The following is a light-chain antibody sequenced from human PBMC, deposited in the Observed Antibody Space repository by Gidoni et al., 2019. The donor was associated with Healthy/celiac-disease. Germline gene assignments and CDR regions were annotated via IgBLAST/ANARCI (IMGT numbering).Light chain of an antibody. CDR3: MQALQTPRT. Sequence: DIAMTKSPLSLPVTPGEPASISCRSSQSLLHSNGYNYLDWYLQKPGQSPQLLIYLGSNRASGVPDRFSGSGSGTDFTLKISRVEAEDVGVYYCMQALQTPRTFGQGTKVEIK. V-gene: IGKV2-28*01. CDR2: LGS. J-gene: IGKJ1*01. CDR1: QSLLHSNGYNY.